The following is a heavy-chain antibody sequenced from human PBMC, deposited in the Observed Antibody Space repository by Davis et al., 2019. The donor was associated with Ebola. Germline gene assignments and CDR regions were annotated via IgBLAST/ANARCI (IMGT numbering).Heavy chain of an antibody. D-gene: IGHD6-19*01. V-gene: IGHV1-46*01. CDR1: GYTFTSYY. CDR3: ARDRQWLARGAFDI. J-gene: IGHJ3*02. CDR2: INPSGGST. Sequence: ASVKVSCKASGYTFTSYYMHWVRQAPGQGLEWMGIINPSGGSTSYAQKLQGRVTMTTDTSTSTAYMELRSLRSDDTAVYYCARDRQWLARGAFDIWGQGTMVTVSS.